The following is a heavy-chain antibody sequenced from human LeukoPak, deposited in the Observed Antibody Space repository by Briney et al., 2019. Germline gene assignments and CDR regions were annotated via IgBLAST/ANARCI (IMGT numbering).Heavy chain of an antibody. V-gene: IGHV3-23*01. D-gene: IGHD2-8*01. CDR1: GFTFSSYA. CDR2: ISGSGGST. CDR3: AKDGDIVLMVCGNFDY. Sequence: GGSLRLSCAASGFTFSSYAMSWVRQAPGKGLEWVSAISGSGGSTYYADSVKGRFTISRDNSKNTLYLQMNSLRAEDTAVYYCAKDGDIVLMVCGNFDYWGQGTLVTVSS. J-gene: IGHJ4*02.